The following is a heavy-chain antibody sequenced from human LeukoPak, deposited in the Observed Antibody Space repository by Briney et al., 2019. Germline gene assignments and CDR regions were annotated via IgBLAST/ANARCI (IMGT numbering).Heavy chain of an antibody. D-gene: IGHD6-13*01. Sequence: PSETLSLTCTVSGGSISSSSYYWGWIRQPPGKGLEWIGSIYYSGSTYYNPSLKSRVTISVDTSKNQFSLKLSSVTAADTAVYYCAKEHGGSSWYEDAFDIWGQGTMVTVSS. CDR1: GGSISSSSYY. CDR2: IYYSGST. J-gene: IGHJ3*02. V-gene: IGHV4-39*07. CDR3: AKEHGGSSWYEDAFDI.